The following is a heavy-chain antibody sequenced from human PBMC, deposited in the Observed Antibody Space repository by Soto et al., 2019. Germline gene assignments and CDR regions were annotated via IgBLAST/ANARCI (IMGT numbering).Heavy chain of an antibody. Sequence: SVKVSCKASGGTFSSYAISWVRQAPGQGLEWMGGIIPIFGTANYAQKFQGRVTITADESTSTAYMELSSLRSEDTAVYYCARSPITGTIHYYYGMDVWGQGSTVTVSS. J-gene: IGHJ6*02. CDR3: ARSPITGTIHYYYGMDV. V-gene: IGHV1-69*13. CDR2: IIPIFGTA. CDR1: GGTFSSYA. D-gene: IGHD1-7*01.